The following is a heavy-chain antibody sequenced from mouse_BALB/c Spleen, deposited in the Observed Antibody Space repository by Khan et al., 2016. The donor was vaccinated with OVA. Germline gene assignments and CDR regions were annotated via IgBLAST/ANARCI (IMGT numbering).Heavy chain of an antibody. V-gene: IGHV1-81*01. Sequence: QVQLQQSGPELVKPGAAVKMSCKASGYTFTDYVISWVKQRTGQGPEWIGEIYPGSGSTYYNEKFKGKATLTADKSSNTAYMQLSSLTSEDFAVYCCARSYDGAGFAYWGQGTLVTVSA. CDR1: GYTFTDYV. CDR3: ARSYDGAGFAY. D-gene: IGHD1-1*01. CDR2: IYPGSGST. J-gene: IGHJ3*01.